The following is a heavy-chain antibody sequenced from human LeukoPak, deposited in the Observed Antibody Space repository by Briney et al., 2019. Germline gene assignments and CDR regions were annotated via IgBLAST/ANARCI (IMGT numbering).Heavy chain of an antibody. CDR1: GFNFGSYA. Sequence: GRSLRLSCAASGFNFGSYAMHWVRQAPDKGLQWVAVIWYDGSNKYYADSVKGRFTISRDNSKSTVFLQMNSLRIEDTGVYYCVRGAHYGGNSPDYWGQGTLVTVSS. D-gene: IGHD4-23*01. V-gene: IGHV3-30*04. J-gene: IGHJ4*02. CDR2: IWYDGSNK. CDR3: VRGAHYGGNSPDY.